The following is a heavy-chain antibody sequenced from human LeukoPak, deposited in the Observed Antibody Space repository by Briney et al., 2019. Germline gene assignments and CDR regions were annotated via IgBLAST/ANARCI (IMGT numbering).Heavy chain of an antibody. Sequence: GGTLRLSCAASGFTFCSHGMSWVRQAPGQGLEWVSVISGSGVSTYYADSVKGRFTISRDNSKNTLYLQMNSLRAEDTAVYYCAKFIAAGGILIDAFDIWGQGTMVTVSS. V-gene: IGHV3-23*01. J-gene: IGHJ3*02. CDR1: GFTFCSHG. CDR3: AKFIAAGGILIDAFDI. CDR2: ISGSGVST. D-gene: IGHD6-13*01.